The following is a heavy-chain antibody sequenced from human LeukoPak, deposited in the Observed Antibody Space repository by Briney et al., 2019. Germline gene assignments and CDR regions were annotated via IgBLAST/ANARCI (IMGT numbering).Heavy chain of an antibody. CDR2: ISYDGSNK. CDR1: GFTFSSYA. J-gene: IGHJ4*02. Sequence: PGGSLRLSCAAPGFTFSSYAMHWVRQAPGKGPEWVAVISYDGSNKYYADSVKGRFTISRDNSKNTLYLQMNSLRAEDTAVYYCARDSTDEYYYDSSGYCGYWGQGTLVTVSS. D-gene: IGHD3-22*01. CDR3: ARDSTDEYYYDSSGYCGY. V-gene: IGHV3-30*04.